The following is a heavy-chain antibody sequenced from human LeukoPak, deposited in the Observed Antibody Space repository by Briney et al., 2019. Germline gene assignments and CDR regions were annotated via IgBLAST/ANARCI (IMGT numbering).Heavy chain of an antibody. D-gene: IGHD4-17*01. J-gene: IGHJ6*03. V-gene: IGHV1-18*01. Sequence: ASVKVSCKASGYTFTSYGISWVRQAPGQGLEWMGWISAYNGNTNYAQKLQGRVTMTTDTSTSTAYMELSSLRSEDTAVYYCARSSLSGDYPYYYYYMDVWGKGTTVTISS. CDR1: GYTFTSYG. CDR3: ARSSLSGDYPYYYYYMDV. CDR2: ISAYNGNT.